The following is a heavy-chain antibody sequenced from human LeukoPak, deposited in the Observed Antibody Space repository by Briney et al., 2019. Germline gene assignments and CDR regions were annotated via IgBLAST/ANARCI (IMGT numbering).Heavy chain of an antibody. V-gene: IGHV4-4*07. J-gene: IGHJ4*02. D-gene: IGHD6-19*01. Sequence: SETLSLTCTVSGGSISSYYWSWIRQPAGKGLEWIGRIYTSGSTNYNPSLKSRVTMSVDTSKNQFSLKLSSATAADTAVYYCAVGYSSGWYIDYWSQGTLVTVSS. CDR2: IYTSGST. CDR3: AVGYSSGWYIDY. CDR1: GGSISSYY.